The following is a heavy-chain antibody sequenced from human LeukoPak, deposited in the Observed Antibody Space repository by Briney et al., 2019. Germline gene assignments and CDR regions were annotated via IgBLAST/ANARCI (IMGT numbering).Heavy chain of an antibody. V-gene: IGHV6-1*01. CDR3: AREFYYDSSGYYYFDY. D-gene: IGHD3-22*01. CDR2: TYYRSKWYN. J-gene: IGHJ4*02. Sequence: SQTLSLTCAISGDSVSSNSAAWNWIRQSPSRGLEWLGRTYYRSKWYNDYAVSVKSRITINPDTSKNQFSLQLNSVTPEDTAVYYCAREFYYDSSGYYYFDYWGQGTLVTVSS. CDR1: GDSVSSNSAA.